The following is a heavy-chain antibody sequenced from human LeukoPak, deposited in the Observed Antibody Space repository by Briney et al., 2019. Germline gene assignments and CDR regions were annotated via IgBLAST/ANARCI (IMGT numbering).Heavy chain of an antibody. D-gene: IGHD3-3*01. CDR3: AREGPYDFWSGYFDY. J-gene: IGHJ4*02. V-gene: IGHV3-11*01. CDR2: ISSSASTI. CDR1: GFTFSDYY. Sequence: GGSLRLSCAASGFTFSDYYMSWIRQAPGEGLEWVSYISSSASTIYYADSVKGRFTISRDNAKNSLYLQMNSLRAEDTAVYYCAREGPYDFWSGYFDYWGQGTLVTVSS.